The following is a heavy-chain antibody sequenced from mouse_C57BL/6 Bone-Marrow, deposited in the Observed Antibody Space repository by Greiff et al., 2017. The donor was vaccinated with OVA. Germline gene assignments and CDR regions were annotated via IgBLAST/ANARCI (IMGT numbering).Heavy chain of an antibody. Sequence: VQLQQSGAELVRPGASVKLSCTASGFNIKDDYMHWVKQRPEQGLEWIGWIDPENGDTEYASKFQGKATITADTSSNTAYLQLSSLTSEDTAVYYCTTSGYYGSSPWFAYWGQGTLVTVSA. V-gene: IGHV14-4*01. D-gene: IGHD1-1*01. J-gene: IGHJ3*01. CDR2: IDPENGDT. CDR3: TTSGYYGSSPWFAY. CDR1: GFNIKDDY.